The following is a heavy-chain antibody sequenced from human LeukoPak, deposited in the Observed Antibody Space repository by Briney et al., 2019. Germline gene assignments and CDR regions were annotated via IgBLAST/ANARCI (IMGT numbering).Heavy chain of an antibody. CDR1: GYSISSGYY. CDR3: ARDRGAAAGTLDY. V-gene: IGHV4-38-2*02. CDR2: VYHNVST. D-gene: IGHD6-13*01. Sequence: SETLSLTCTVSGYSISSGYYWGWIRQPPGMGLEWIGSVYHNVSTDYNPSLKSRVTISLDTSKNQFSLKLRSVTATDTAVYYCARDRGAAAGTLDYWGQGTLVTVSS. J-gene: IGHJ4*02.